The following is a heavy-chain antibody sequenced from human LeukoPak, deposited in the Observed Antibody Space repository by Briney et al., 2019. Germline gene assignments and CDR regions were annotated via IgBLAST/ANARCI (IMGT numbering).Heavy chain of an antibody. CDR1: GGTFSSYA. V-gene: IGHV1-69*13. D-gene: IGHD1-7*01. CDR3: ARDRDWNSGFDY. CDR2: IIPIFGTA. Sequence: SVKVSCKASGGTFSSYAISWVRQAPGQGLEWMGGIIPIFGTANYAQKFQGRVTITADESTSTAYMELSSLRSEDTAVYYCARDRDWNSGFDYWGQGTLVTVSS. J-gene: IGHJ4*02.